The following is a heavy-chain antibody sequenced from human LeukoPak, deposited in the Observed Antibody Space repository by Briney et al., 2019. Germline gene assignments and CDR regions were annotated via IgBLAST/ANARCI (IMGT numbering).Heavy chain of an antibody. V-gene: IGHV3-30-3*01. CDR2: ISYDGSNK. CDR3: AKDFDSLDYGDYGVFDY. Sequence: GGSLRLSCAASGFTFSSYAMHWVRQAPGKGLEWVAVISYDGSNKYYADSVKGRFTISRDNSKNTLYLQMNSLRAEDTAVYYCAKDFDSLDYGDYGVFDYWGQGTLVTVSS. D-gene: IGHD4-17*01. J-gene: IGHJ4*02. CDR1: GFTFSSYA.